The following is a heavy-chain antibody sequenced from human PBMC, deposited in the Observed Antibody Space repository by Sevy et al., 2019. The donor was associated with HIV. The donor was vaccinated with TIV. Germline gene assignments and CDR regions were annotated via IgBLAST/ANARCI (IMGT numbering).Heavy chain of an antibody. CDR3: AREWVSPGPLIHNYGMDV. J-gene: IGHJ6*02. D-gene: IGHD1-26*01. CDR1: GFTFRSYD. V-gene: IGHV3-30*02. CDR2: VRYDGGNE. Sequence: GGSLRLSCAASGFTFRSYDMHWVRQAPGKGLEWVAIVRYDGGNEQYADSVKGRFTISRDNSRNTLHLQMNSLRAEDTAVYFCAREWVSPGPLIHNYGMDVWGQGTTVTVSS.